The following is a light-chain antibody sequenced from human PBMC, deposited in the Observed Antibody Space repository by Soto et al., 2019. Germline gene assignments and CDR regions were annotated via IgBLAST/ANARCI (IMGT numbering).Light chain of an antibody. CDR2: GAS. Sequence: EIVLTQSPCTLSLSPGERATLSCRASHSVTSNYLAWYQQKPGQAPRLLISGASSRAADIPARFSGSGSGTDFTLTISRLEPEDFAVYYCQQCNNWPPEITFGQGTRLEIK. V-gene: IGKV3D-20*02. J-gene: IGKJ5*01. CDR3: QQCNNWPPEIT. CDR1: HSVTSNY.